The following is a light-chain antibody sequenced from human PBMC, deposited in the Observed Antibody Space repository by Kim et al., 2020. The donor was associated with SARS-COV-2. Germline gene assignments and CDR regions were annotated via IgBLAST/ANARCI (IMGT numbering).Light chain of an antibody. CDR2: DVS. CDR3: SSYTSSSTWV. CDR1: SSDVGGYNY. Sequence: GQWITISCTGTSSDVGGYNYVSWYQQHPGKAPKLMIYDVSNRPSGVSNRFSGYKSGNTASLTISGLQAEDEADYYCSSYTSSSTWVFGGGTQLTVL. J-gene: IGLJ3*02. V-gene: IGLV2-14*03.